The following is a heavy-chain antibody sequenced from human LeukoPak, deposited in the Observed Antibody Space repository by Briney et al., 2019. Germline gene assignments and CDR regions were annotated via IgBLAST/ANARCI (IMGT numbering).Heavy chain of an antibody. CDR1: GFTLSSYG. Sequence: GGSLRLSCAASGFTLSSYGMHWVRQAPGKGLEWVAVISYDGSNKYYADSVKGRFTISRDNSKNTLYLQMNSLRAEDTAVYYCAKDFSIVVVPAAIWPYYFDYWGQGTLVTVSS. CDR2: ISYDGSNK. J-gene: IGHJ4*02. V-gene: IGHV3-30*18. CDR3: AKDFSIVVVPAAIWPYYFDY. D-gene: IGHD2-2*02.